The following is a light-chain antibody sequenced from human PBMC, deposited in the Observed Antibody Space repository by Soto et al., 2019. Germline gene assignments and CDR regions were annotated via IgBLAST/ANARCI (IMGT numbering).Light chain of an antibody. CDR3: MQSIQLPRT. J-gene: IGKJ1*01. Sequence: DMVMTQTPLSLSVTPGQPASISCKSSQSLLYCDGNTYLSWFLQKPGPPPRLLIYEVSKRFSGVPERFSGSGSGADFTLKISRVEAEDVVFYYCMQSIQLPRTFGQGTQVEIK. CDR2: EVS. CDR1: QSLLYCDGNTY. V-gene: IGKV2D-29*01.